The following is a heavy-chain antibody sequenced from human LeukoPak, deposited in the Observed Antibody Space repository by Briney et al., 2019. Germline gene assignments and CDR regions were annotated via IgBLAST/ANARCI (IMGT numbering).Heavy chain of an antibody. V-gene: IGHV1-2*02. CDR3: ASTSMVVGATPFDY. Sequence: ASVKVSCKASGYTFTGYYMHWVRQAPGQGLEWMGWINPNSGGTNYAQKFQGRVTMTRDTSISTAYMELSRLRSDDTAVYYCASTSMVVGATPFDYWGQGALVTVSS. D-gene: IGHD1-26*01. CDR1: GYTFTGYY. CDR2: INPNSGGT. J-gene: IGHJ4*02.